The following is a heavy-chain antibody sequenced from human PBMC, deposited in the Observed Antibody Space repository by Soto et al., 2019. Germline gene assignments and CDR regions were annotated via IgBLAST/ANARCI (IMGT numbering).Heavy chain of an antibody. D-gene: IGHD3-16*01. Sequence: EVQLLESGGGLVQPGGSLRLSCAASGFTFSSYAMSWVRQAPGKGLEWVSAISGSGGSTYYADSVKGRFTISRDNSKNTLYLQMNSLRAEDTAVYYCAQYGGDYYYYYGMDVWGQGTTVTVSS. CDR2: ISGSGGST. CDR3: AQYGGDYYYYYGMDV. V-gene: IGHV3-23*01. CDR1: GFTFSSYA. J-gene: IGHJ6*02.